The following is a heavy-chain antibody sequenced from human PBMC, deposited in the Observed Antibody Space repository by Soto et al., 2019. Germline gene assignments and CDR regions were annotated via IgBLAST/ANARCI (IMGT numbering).Heavy chain of an antibody. V-gene: IGHV4-31*03. J-gene: IGHJ6*02. CDR1: GGSISGGGSY. CDR3: ARFSYDFWSALGSYGMDV. CDR2: IYYSGNP. Sequence: SETLSLTCTVSGGSISGGGSYWSWIRQHPGKGLEWIGYIYYSGNPYYNPSLKSRVTISVDTSKNQFSLNLSSVTAADTAVYYCARFSYDFWSALGSYGMDVWGQGTTVTVYS. D-gene: IGHD3-3*01.